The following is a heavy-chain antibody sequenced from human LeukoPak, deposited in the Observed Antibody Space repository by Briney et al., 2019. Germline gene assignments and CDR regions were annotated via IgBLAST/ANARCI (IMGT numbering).Heavy chain of an antibody. CDR1: GGSISSYY. V-gene: IGHV4-59*12. Sequence: SETLSLTCTVSGGSISSYYWSWIRQPPGKGLEWIGYIYYSGSTNYNPSLKSRVTISVDTSKNQFSLKLSSVTAADTAVYYCASFDDSSGWYEVDYWGQGTLVTVSS. CDR3: ASFDDSSGWYEVDY. J-gene: IGHJ4*02. D-gene: IGHD6-19*01. CDR2: IYYSGST.